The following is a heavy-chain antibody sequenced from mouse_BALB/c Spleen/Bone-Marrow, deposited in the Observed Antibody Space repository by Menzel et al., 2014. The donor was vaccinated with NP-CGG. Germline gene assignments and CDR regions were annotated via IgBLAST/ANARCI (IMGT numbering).Heavy chain of an antibody. J-gene: IGHJ2*01. CDR3: ARGGISVDY. CDR1: GYAFSVYW. CDR2: IYPGDGDT. V-gene: IGHV1-80*01. Sequence: VKLMESGAELVRPGSSVKISCKAPGYAFSVYWMNWVKQRPGQGLEWIGQIYPGDGDTNYNGKFKGRATLTADKSSNTAYMQLSSLTSEDSAVYFCARGGISVDYWGQGTTLTVSS.